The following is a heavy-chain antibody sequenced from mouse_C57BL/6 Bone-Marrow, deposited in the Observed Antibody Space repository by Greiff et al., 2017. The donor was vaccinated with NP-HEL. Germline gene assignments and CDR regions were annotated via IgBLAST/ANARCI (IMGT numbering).Heavy chain of an antibody. CDR2: IYPRSGNT. V-gene: IGHV1-81*01. CDR1: GYTFTSYG. J-gene: IGHJ3*01. CDR3: ARGGYDYWFAY. Sequence: QVQLKQSGAELARPGASVKLSCKASGYTFTSYGISWVKQRTGPGLEWIGEIYPRSGNTYYNEKFKGKATLTADKSSSTAYMELRSLTSEDSAVYFCARGGYDYWFAYWGQGTLVTVSA. D-gene: IGHD2-4*01.